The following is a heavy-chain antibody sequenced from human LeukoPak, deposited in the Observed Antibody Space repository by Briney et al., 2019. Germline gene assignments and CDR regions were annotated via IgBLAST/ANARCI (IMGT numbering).Heavy chain of an antibody. J-gene: IGHJ4*02. D-gene: IGHD6-19*01. CDR2: INPNSGGT. CDR1: GYTFTSYG. V-gene: IGHV1-2*02. CDR3: ARGGQWLVLSHLRY. Sequence: GASVKVSCKASGYTFTSYGISWVRQAPGQGLEWMGWINPNSGGTNYAQKFQGRVTMTRDTSISTAYMELSRLRSDDTAVYYCARGGQWLVLSHLRYWGQGTLVTVSS.